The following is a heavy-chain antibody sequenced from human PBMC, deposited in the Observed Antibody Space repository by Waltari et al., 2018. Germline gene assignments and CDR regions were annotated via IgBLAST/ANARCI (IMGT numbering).Heavy chain of an antibody. CDR1: AGSISRYY. V-gene: IGHV4-59*01. Sequence: QVQLQESGPGLVKPSETLSLTCTVSAGSISRYYWSWIRTPPVKGLDWIGYIHYSRRTNYNTSHKGRVTISVDTSKNQFSLKLSSVTAADTAVYYCARGGIAARPIYFQHWGQGTLVTVSS. CDR2: IHYSRRT. D-gene: IGHD6-6*01. J-gene: IGHJ1*01. CDR3: ARGGIAARPIYFQH.